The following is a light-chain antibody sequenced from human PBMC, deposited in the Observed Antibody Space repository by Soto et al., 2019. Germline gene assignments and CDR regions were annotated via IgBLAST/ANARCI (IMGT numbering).Light chain of an antibody. CDR2: AAS. V-gene: IGKV1-39*01. Sequence: DIPMTQSPSSLSASVGDRVTITCRASQSISSYLNWYQQKPGKAPKLLIYAASSLQSGVPSRFSGSGSGTDFTRTLSSLQPEDFATYYCQQSYRTPLIFGPGTKVDIK. J-gene: IGKJ3*01. CDR3: QQSYRTPLI. CDR1: QSISSY.